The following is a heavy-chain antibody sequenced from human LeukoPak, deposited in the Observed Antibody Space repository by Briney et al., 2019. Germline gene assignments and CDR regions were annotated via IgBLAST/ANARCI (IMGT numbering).Heavy chain of an antibody. Sequence: PSETLSLTCTVSGGSISSYYWSWVRQPPGKGLEWIGYIYYSVTTSYDPSLESRVTISVDTSKNQFSLKLSSVTAADTAVYYCAKGGGSFDYWGQGTLVTVSS. CDR2: IYYSVTT. V-gene: IGHV4-59*01. CDR3: AKGGGSFDY. CDR1: GGSISSYY. J-gene: IGHJ4*02. D-gene: IGHD2-15*01.